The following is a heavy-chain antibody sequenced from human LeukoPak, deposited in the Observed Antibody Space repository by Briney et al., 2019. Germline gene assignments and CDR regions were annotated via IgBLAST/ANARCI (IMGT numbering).Heavy chain of an antibody. J-gene: IGHJ4*02. Sequence: VASVKVSCKASGYTFTSYGISWVRQAPGQGLEWMGWISAYNGNTNYAQKLQGRVTMTTDTFTSTAYMELRSLRSDDTAVYYCARDENYYDSSGYNTGGYWGQGTLVTVSS. D-gene: IGHD3-22*01. V-gene: IGHV1-18*01. CDR1: GYTFTSYG. CDR2: ISAYNGNT. CDR3: ARDENYYDSSGYNTGGY.